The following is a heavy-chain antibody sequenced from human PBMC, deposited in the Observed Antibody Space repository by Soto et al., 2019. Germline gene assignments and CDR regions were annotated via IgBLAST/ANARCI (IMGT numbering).Heavy chain of an antibody. CDR1: GYKFSDYG. Sequence: QVHLMQSGAEVKKPGASVRVSCKTSGYKFSDYGVTWVRQAPGQGLEWMGWITPYNGNTKFAQKFQGRVTVTADTSTSTAFMDLRNLRSDDTAIYYCVRPLGLRLLEFALAFWGQGTLVTVSS. CDR3: VRPLGLRLLEFALAF. D-gene: IGHD1-1*01. J-gene: IGHJ4*02. CDR2: ITPYNGNT. V-gene: IGHV1-18*01.